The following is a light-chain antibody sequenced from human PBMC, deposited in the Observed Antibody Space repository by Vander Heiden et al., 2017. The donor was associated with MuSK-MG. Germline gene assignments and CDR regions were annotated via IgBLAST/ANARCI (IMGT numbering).Light chain of an antibody. V-gene: IGLV2-8*01. CDR1: SSDVGSYDY. CDR2: EVN. Sequence: QSALTQPPSASGSPGQSVTITCTGTSSDVGSYDYVSWYQQYPGKAPKLILFEVNKRPSGVPDRFSGYRSGNTASRNVYGLQADDEADDFCSSSEGSNIFAVFGTGTKVTVV. CDR3: SSSEGSNIFAV. J-gene: IGLJ1*01.